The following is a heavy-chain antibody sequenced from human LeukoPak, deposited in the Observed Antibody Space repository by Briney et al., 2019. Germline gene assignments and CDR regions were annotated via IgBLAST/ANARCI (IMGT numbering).Heavy chain of an antibody. Sequence: GGSLRLSCAASGFTFSSYGMSWVRQAPGKGLEWVSAISGSGGSTYYADSVKGRFTISRANSKNTLYMQLNSLRAEDTAVYYCAKDLWFGELLLQAPLDYWGQGTLVTVSS. D-gene: IGHD3-10*01. V-gene: IGHV3-23*01. CDR1: GFTFSSYG. J-gene: IGHJ4*02. CDR3: AKDLWFGELLLQAPLDY. CDR2: ISGSGGST.